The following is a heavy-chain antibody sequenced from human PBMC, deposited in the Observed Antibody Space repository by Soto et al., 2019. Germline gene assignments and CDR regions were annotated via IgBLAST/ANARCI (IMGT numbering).Heavy chain of an antibody. CDR3: ARAYCGGDCYLFDY. J-gene: IGHJ4*02. D-gene: IGHD2-21*02. Sequence: SVKVSCKASGYIFTGYYMHWVRQAPGQGLEWMGGIIPIFGTANYAQKFQGRVTITADESTSTAHMELSSLRSEDTAVYYCARAYCGGDCYLFDYWGQGTLVTVSS. V-gene: IGHV1-69*13. CDR2: IIPIFGTA. CDR1: GYIFTGYY.